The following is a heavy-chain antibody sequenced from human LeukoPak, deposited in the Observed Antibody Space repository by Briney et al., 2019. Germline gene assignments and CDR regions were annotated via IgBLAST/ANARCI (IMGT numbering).Heavy chain of an antibody. CDR3: AFWGPTRGAFDI. Sequence: SETLSLTCTVSGGSISSGGYYWSWIRQHPGKGLEWIGYIYYSGSTYYNPSLKSRVTISVATSKNQFSLKLSSVTAADTAVYYCAFWGPTRGAFDIWGQGTMVTVSS. J-gene: IGHJ3*02. CDR1: GGSISSGGYY. D-gene: IGHD3-16*01. CDR2: IYYSGST. V-gene: IGHV4-31*03.